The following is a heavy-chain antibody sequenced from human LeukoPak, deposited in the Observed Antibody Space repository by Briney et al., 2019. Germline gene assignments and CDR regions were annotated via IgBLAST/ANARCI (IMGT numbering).Heavy chain of an antibody. CDR2: ISAYNGNT. D-gene: IGHD2-2*01. Sequence: ASVKVSCKASGYTVTSYGISWVRQAPGQGLEWMGWISAYNGNTNYAQKLQGRVTMTTDTSTSTAYMELRSLRYDDTAVYYCAKDLGYCSSTSCSWDYWGQGTLVTVSS. V-gene: IGHV1-18*01. CDR1: GYTVTSYG. J-gene: IGHJ4*02. CDR3: AKDLGYCSSTSCSWDY.